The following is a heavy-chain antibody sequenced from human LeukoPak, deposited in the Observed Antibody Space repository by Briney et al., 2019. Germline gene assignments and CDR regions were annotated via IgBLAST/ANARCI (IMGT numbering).Heavy chain of an antibody. V-gene: IGHV1-46*01. Sequence: CXASGYTFTNYYIHWVRQAPGQGLECMGIINPSGGSTSYAQKFQGRVTMTRDISTSTVYMEMSSLRSEETAGYYCXRXGVXATXYVWFDPWGQGTLVTVSS. D-gene: IGHD1-26*01. CDR2: INPSGGST. J-gene: IGHJ5*02. CDR1: GYTFTNYY. CDR3: XRXGVXATXYVWFDP.